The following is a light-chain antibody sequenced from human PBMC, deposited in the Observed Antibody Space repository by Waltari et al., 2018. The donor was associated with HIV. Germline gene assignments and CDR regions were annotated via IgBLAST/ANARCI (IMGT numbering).Light chain of an antibody. CDR3: HQYNNWPQT. V-gene: IGKV3-15*01. J-gene: IGKJ1*01. CDR2: GAS. CDR1: QSVSSN. Sequence: EIVMTQSPATLSVSPGERVTLSCRASQSVSSNLAWYQQKPGQAPRVLIYGASTRATGIPARFSGSGSGTEFTLTISSLQSEDFAVYYCHQYNNWPQTFGQGTKVEIK.